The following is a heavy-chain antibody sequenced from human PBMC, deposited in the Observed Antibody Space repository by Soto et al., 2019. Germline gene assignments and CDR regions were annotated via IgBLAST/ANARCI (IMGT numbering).Heavy chain of an antibody. J-gene: IGHJ5*02. CDR2: IYHSGSI. Sequence: QLQLQESGSGLVKPSQTLSLTCAVSGGSISSGGYSWSWIRQPPGKGLEWIGYIYHSGSIYYNPPLRGRLPTAVDRSENQFPLKLSSVTAADTAVYSCARVPPPWGKGPRFPVSS. CDR3: ARVPPP. CDR1: GGSISSGGYS. V-gene: IGHV4-30-2*01.